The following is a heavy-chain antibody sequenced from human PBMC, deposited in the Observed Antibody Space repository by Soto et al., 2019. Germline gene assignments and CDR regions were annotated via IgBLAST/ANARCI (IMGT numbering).Heavy chain of an antibody. J-gene: IGHJ4*02. CDR2: ISGSGDST. V-gene: IGHV3-23*01. Sequence: GGSLRLSCAASGFTFRSFVMSWVRQAPGKGLEWVSIISGSGDSTYYADSVKGRFTISRDNSKNTLYLQMNSLRAEDTAVYYCAKAFGITMIVVVPGYWGQGTLVTVSS. CDR3: AKAFGITMIVVVPGY. D-gene: IGHD3-22*01. CDR1: GFTFRSFV.